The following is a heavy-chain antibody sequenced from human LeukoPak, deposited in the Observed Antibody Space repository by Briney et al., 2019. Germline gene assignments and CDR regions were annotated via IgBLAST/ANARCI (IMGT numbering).Heavy chain of an antibody. Sequence: GSLRLSCAASGFTFSSYGMHWVRQAPGKGLEWIGEINHSGSTNYNPSLKSRVTISVDTSKNQFSLKLSSVTAADTAVYYCARSAPSDSSGWYLGGIWGQGTLVTVSS. D-gene: IGHD6-19*01. V-gene: IGHV4-34*01. CDR1: GFTFSSYG. J-gene: IGHJ4*02. CDR2: INHSGST. CDR3: ARSAPSDSSGWYLGGI.